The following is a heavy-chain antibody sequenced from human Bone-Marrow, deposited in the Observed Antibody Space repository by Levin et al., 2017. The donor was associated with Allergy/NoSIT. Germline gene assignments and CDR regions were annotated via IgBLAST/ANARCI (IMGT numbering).Heavy chain of an antibody. CDR3: ARDRERNFDN. D-gene: IGHD1-26*01. V-gene: IGHV3-33*01. CDR1: GFSLSNYG. J-gene: IGHJ4*02. Sequence: PPGGSLRLSCAASGFSLSNYGMHWVRQAPGKGLEWVAVVWYDGVIKNYAESVKGRFTISRDNSKSTVYLQMNSLRADDTAVYYCARDRERNFDNWGPGTLVAVSS. CDR2: VWYDGVIK.